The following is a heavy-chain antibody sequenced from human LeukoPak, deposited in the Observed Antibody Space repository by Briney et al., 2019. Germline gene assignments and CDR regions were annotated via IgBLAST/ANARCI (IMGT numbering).Heavy chain of an antibody. V-gene: IGHV4-34*01. CDR1: GGSFSGYY. D-gene: IGHD3-10*01. CDR2: INHSGST. CDR3: ARDLKVRGVIPNYYYYGMDV. J-gene: IGHJ6*02. Sequence: SETLSLTCAVYGGSFSGYYWSWIRQPPGKGLEWIGEINHSGSTNYNPSLKSRVTISVDTSKNQFSLKLSSVTAADTAVYYCARDLKVRGVIPNYYYYGMDVWGQGTTVTVSS.